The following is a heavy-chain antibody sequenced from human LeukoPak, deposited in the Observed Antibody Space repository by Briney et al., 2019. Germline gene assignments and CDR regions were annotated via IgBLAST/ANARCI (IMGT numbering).Heavy chain of an antibody. CDR3: ANYDSSRSLGY. D-gene: IGHD6-13*01. J-gene: IGHJ4*02. Sequence: AGGSLTLSCAASGFTFSTAAMTWVRQAPGKGLEWVSLIGSSGGSTYYADSVKGRFTISRDNSKNTLYLQMNSLTAEDTAIYYCANYDSSRSLGYWGQGTLVTVSS. V-gene: IGHV3-23*01. CDR2: IGSSGGST. CDR1: GFTFSTAA.